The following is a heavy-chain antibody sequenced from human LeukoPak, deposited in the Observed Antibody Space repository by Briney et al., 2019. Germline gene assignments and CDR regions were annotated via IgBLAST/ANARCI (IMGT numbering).Heavy chain of an antibody. Sequence: GGSLRLSCAVSGFTFSSYSMNWVRQAPGKGLEWVSSISSSSSYIYYADSVKGRFTISRDNAKNSLYLQMNSLRAEDTAVYYCARYQYSSGYMDVWGKGTTVTVSS. CDR1: GFTFSSYS. J-gene: IGHJ6*03. CDR3: ARYQYSSGYMDV. CDR2: ISSSSSYI. V-gene: IGHV3-21*01. D-gene: IGHD5-18*01.